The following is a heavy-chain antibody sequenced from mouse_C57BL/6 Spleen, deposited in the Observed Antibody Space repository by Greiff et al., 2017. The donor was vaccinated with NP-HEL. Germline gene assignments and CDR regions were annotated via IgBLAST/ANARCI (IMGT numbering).Heavy chain of an antibody. D-gene: IGHD2-4*01. J-gene: IGHJ3*01. CDR3: ARGKGYDYDAGSWFAY. CDR2: IDPSDSYT. CDR1: GYTFTSYW. V-gene: IGHV1-69*01. Sequence: QVQLQQSGAELVMPGASVKLSCKASGYTFTSYWMHWVKQRPGQGLEWIGEIDPSDSYTNYNQKFKGKSTLTVDKSSSTAYMQLSSLTSEDSAVYYCARGKGYDYDAGSWFAYWGQGTLVTVSS.